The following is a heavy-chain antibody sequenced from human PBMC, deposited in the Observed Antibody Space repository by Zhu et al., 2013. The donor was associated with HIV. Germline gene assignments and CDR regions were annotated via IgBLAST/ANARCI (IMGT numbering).Heavy chain of an antibody. Sequence: QVQLVQSGAEVKKPGSSVKVSCKASGGTFSSYAISWVRQAPGQGLEWMGGIIPIFGTANYAQKFQGRVTITADKSTSTAYMELSSLRSEDTAVYYCARRGNGGNSGGVGYYGMDVWGQGTTVTVSS. CDR2: IIPIFGTA. V-gene: IGHV1-69*06. CDR1: GGTFSSYA. CDR3: ARRGNGGNSGGVGYYGMDV. J-gene: IGHJ6*02. D-gene: IGHD2-21*02.